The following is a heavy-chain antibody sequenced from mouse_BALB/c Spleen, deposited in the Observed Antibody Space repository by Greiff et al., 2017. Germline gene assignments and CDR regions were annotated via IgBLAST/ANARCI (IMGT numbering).Heavy chain of an antibody. D-gene: IGHD1-1*01. CDR2: IDPETGGT. J-gene: IGHJ3*01. V-gene: IGHV1-15*01. CDR1: GYTFTDYE. CDR3: TREGVTTVVEGNWFAY. Sequence: QVQLQQSGAELVRPGASVTLSCKASGYTFTDYEMHWVKQTPVHGLEWIGAIDPETGGTAYNQKFKGKATLTADKSSSTAYMELRSLTSEDSAVYYCTREGVTTVVEGNWFAYWGQGTLVTVS.